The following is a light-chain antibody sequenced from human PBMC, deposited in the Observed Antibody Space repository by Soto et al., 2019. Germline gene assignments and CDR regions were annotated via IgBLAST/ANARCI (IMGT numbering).Light chain of an antibody. J-gene: IGKJ1*01. CDR3: QQYGSSPTT. CDR1: QSVSSSY. CDR2: GAS. Sequence: EIVLTQSPGTLSFSPGERATLSCRASQSVSSSYLAWYQQKPGQAPRLLIYGASTRATGIPDRFSGSGSGTDFTLTISRLEREDFAVYYCQQYGSSPTTFGQGTKVDIK. V-gene: IGKV3-20*01.